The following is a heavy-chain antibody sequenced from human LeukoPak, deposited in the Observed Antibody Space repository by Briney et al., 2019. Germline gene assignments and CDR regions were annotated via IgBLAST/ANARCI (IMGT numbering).Heavy chain of an antibody. J-gene: IGHJ3*02. V-gene: IGHV3-48*03. CDR3: ARDLEQWLEGTAFDI. Sequence: PGGSLRLSCAASGFTFSSYEMNWVRQAPGKGLEWVSYISSSGSTIYYADSVKGRFTISRDNAKNSLYLQMNSLRAEDTAVYYCARDLEQWLEGTAFDIWGQGTMVTVSS. CDR2: ISSSGSTI. D-gene: IGHD6-19*01. CDR1: GFTFSSYE.